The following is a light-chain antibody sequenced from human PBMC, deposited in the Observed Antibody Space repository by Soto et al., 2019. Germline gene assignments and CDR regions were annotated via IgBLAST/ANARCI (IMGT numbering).Light chain of an antibody. CDR2: GAS. J-gene: IGKJ2*01. Sequence: ERVMTQSPATLSVSPGERATLSCRASQSVSNNLAWYQQKPGQAPRLLIYGASTRATGIPARFSGSGSGTEFTLTISSLQSEDFAVYYCQKYYNWPYTFGQGTKLEIK. CDR1: QSVSNN. CDR3: QKYYNWPYT. V-gene: IGKV3-15*01.